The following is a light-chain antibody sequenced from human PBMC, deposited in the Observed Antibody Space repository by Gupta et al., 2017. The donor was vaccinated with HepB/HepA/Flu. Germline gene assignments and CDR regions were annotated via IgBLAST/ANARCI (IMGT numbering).Light chain of an antibody. J-gene: IGLJ3*02. CDR1: SSDVGIYNY. V-gene: IGLV2-11*03. CDR2: DVN. Sequence: SGSPGQSVTFSCTGTSSDVGIYNYVFWYQQHPGKAPKLMIYDVNKRPSGVPDRFSGSKSGNTASLTISGLQAEDEADYYCCSYAGSHTFVVFGGGTKLTVL. CDR3: CSYAGSHTFVV.